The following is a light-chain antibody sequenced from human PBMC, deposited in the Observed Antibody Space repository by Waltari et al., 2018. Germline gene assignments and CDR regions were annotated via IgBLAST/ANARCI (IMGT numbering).Light chain of an antibody. CDR2: GAS. Sequence: EILMTQSPATLSVSPGERATLSCRASQSVGSNLAWYQQKPGQAPRLLIYGASTRATGIPARFSGSGSGTEFTLTISSLQSEDFAVYYCQQYNIWPPLTFGGGTKVEI. J-gene: IGKJ4*01. V-gene: IGKV3-15*01. CDR3: QQYNIWPPLT. CDR1: QSVGSN.